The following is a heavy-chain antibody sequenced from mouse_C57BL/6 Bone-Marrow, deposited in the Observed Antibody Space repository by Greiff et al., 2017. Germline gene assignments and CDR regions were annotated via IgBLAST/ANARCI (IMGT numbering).Heavy chain of an antibody. Sequence: QVQLQQPGAELVMPGASVKLSCKASGYTFTSYWMHWVKQRPGQGLEWIGEIDPSDSYTNYNQKFKGKSTLTVDKSSSTAYMQLSSLTSEDSAVYYCARFGGYQFAYWGQGTLVTVSA. D-gene: IGHD1-1*02. CDR2: IDPSDSYT. J-gene: IGHJ3*01. CDR1: GYTFTSYW. V-gene: IGHV1-69*01. CDR3: ARFGGYQFAY.